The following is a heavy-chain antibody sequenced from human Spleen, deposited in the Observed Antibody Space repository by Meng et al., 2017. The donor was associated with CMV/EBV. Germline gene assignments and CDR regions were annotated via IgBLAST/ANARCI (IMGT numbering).Heavy chain of an antibody. Sequence: GESLKISCAASGFTFSSYAMHWVRQAPGKGLEWVAFIRHDGSDEHYADSLKGRFTISRDSSRNNLYLQMNSLRSEDTAVYYCAKDYQSSAGWNFDFWGQGTLVTVSS. CDR2: IRHDGSDE. CDR3: AKDYQSSAGWNFDF. CDR1: GFTFSSYA. V-gene: IGHV3-30*02. J-gene: IGHJ4*02. D-gene: IGHD6-19*01.